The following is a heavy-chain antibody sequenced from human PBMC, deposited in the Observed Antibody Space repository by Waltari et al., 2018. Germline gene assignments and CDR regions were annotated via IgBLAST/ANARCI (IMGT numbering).Heavy chain of an antibody. J-gene: IGHJ4*02. D-gene: IGHD3-10*01. CDR2: IYSGGST. CDR1: GFTVSSNY. V-gene: IGHV3-66*01. Sequence: EVQLVESGGGLVQPGGSLRLSCAASGFTVSSNYMSWVRQAPGKGLGWVSVIYSGGSTYYADSVKGRFTISRDNSKNTLYLQMNSLRAEDTAVYYCARFLVRVQGFDYWGQGTLVTVSS. CDR3: ARFLVRVQGFDY.